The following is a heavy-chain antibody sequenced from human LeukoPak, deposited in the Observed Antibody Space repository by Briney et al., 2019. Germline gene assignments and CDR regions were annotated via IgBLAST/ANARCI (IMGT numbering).Heavy chain of an antibody. V-gene: IGHV3-11*04. CDR3: ARDPGDGYNLSAYFDY. CDR1: GFTFSDYY. D-gene: IGHD5-24*01. CDR2: ISNTDITT. J-gene: IGHJ4*02. Sequence: GGSLRLSCAASGFTFSDYYMSWIRQAPGKGLEWVSYISNTDITTTYADSVKGRFTISRDNSKNTLYLQMNSLRAEDTAVYYCARDPGDGYNLSAYFDYWGQGTLVTVSS.